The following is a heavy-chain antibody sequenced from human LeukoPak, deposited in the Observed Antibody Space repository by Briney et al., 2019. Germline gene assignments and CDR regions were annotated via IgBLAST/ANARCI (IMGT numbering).Heavy chain of an antibody. D-gene: IGHD1-26*01. CDR3: ARGRIVGANDAFDI. Sequence: SETLSLTCAAYGGSFSGYYWSWIRQPPGKGLEWIGEINHSGSTNYNPSLKSRVTISVDTSKNQFSLKLSSVTAAGTAVYYCARGRIVGANDAFDIWGQGTMVTVSP. V-gene: IGHV4-34*01. CDR1: GGSFSGYY. J-gene: IGHJ3*02. CDR2: INHSGST.